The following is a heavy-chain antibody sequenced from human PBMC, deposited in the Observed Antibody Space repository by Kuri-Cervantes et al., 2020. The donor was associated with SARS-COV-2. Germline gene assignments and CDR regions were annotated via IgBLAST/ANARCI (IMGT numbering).Heavy chain of an antibody. CDR1: GYSFTSYW. Sequence: KVSCKGYGYSFTSYWTGWVRQMPGKGLEWMGIIYPGDSDTRYSPSFQGQVTISADKSISTAYLQWSSLKASDTAMYYCARQSRGATATVTTDYYYYGMDVWGQGTTVTVSS. V-gene: IGHV5-51*01. CDR3: ARQSRGATATVTTDYYYYGMDV. CDR2: IYPGDSDT. J-gene: IGHJ6*02. D-gene: IGHD4-17*01.